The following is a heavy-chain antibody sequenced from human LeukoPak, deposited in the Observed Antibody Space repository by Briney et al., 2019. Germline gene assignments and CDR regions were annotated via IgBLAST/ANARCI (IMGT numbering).Heavy chain of an antibody. CDR1: GFTFSSYA. Sequence: GSLRLSCAASGFTFSSYAMSWVRQPPGKGLEWIGEINHSGSTNYNPSLKSRVTISVDTSKNQFSLKLSSVTAADTAVYYCARRPGYSSSWYVDYWGQGTLVTVSS. D-gene: IGHD6-13*01. CDR3: ARRPGYSSSWYVDY. V-gene: IGHV4-34*01. CDR2: INHSGST. J-gene: IGHJ4*02.